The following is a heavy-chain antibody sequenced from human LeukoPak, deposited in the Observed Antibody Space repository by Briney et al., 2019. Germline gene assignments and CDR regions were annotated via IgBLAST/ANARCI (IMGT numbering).Heavy chain of an antibody. Sequence: KTSETLSLTCAVYGGSFSGYYWSWIRQPPGKGLEWIGEINHSGSTNYNPSLKSRATISVDTSKNQFSLKLSSVTAADTAVYYCARTNDYYDSSGPSGYMDVWGKGTTVTVSS. D-gene: IGHD3-22*01. V-gene: IGHV4-34*01. CDR3: ARTNDYYDSSGPSGYMDV. J-gene: IGHJ6*03. CDR2: INHSGST. CDR1: GGSFSGYY.